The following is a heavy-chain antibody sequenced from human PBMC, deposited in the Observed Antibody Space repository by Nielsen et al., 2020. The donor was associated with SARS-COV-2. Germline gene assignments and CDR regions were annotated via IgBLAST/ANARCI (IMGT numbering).Heavy chain of an antibody. D-gene: IGHD3-3*01. Sequence: SETLSLTCTVSGGSISSGSYYWSWIRQPAGKGLEWIGRIYTSGSTNYNPSLKSRVTISVDTSKNQFSLKLSSVTAADTAVYYCARQTVLRFLEWLPYENWFDPWGQGTLVTVSS. CDR1: GGSISSGSYY. V-gene: IGHV4-61*02. J-gene: IGHJ5*02. CDR3: ARQTVLRFLEWLPYENWFDP. CDR2: IYTSGST.